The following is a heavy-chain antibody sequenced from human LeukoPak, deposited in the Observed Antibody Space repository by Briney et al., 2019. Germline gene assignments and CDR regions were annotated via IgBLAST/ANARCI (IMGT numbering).Heavy chain of an antibody. J-gene: IGHJ5*02. CDR2: IYSGGST. V-gene: IGHV3-53*01. CDR3: ARGGPYNWFDP. Sequence: PGGSLRLSCAASGFTFSSYAMSWVRQAPGKGLEWVSVIYSGGSTYYADSVKGRFTISRDNSKNTLYLQVNSLRAEDTAVYYCARGGPYNWFDPWGQGTLVTVSS. CDR1: GFTFSSYA.